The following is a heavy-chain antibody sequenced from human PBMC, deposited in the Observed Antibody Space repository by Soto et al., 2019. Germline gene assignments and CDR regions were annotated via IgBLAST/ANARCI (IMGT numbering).Heavy chain of an antibody. J-gene: IGHJ6*02. CDR3: AKVRFALKYYYGLDV. CDR1: GFTFSKYG. D-gene: IGHD3-16*01. V-gene: IGHV3-30*18. Sequence: QVHLVESGGGVVQPGTSLRLSCVASGFTFSKYGMHWVRQAPGKGLEWVAILTDDGKEKYYADSVKGRVIIARDNSNNTLFLQMNTLRAEDTAVYYCAKVRFALKYYYGLDVWGQWTTVSVSS. CDR2: LTDDGKEK.